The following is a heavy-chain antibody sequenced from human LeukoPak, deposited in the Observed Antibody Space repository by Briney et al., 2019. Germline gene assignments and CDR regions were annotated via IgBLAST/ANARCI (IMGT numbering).Heavy chain of an antibody. V-gene: IGHV3-30*07. D-gene: IGHD3-3*01. J-gene: IGHJ5*02. CDR3: ARCGRITTLGVAGRTGFDP. CDR2: TSYDGTTK. Sequence: GGSLRLSCTASGFTLSSNAMHWVRQAPGKGLEWVAVTSYDGTTKYYADSVKGRFTISRDNSENTLYLQMNSLRVEDTAVYYCARCGRITTLGVAGRTGFDPWGQGTLVTVSS. CDR1: GFTLSSNA.